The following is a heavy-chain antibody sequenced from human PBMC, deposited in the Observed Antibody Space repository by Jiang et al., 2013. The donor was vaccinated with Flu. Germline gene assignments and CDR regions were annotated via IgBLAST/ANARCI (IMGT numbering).Heavy chain of an antibody. CDR3: ARDDAFDWYLDL. CDR2: IWFDGSNK. D-gene: IGHD2-2*01. J-gene: IGHJ2*01. Sequence: PGQGLEWVAVIWFDGSNKYYGDSVKGRFTISRDNSKNMVYLQMNSLRVEDTAMYYCARDDAFDWYLDLWGRGTLVTVSA. V-gene: IGHV3-33*01.